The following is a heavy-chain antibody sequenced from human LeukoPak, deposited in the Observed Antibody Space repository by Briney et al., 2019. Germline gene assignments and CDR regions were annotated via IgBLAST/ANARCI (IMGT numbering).Heavy chain of an antibody. Sequence: GGSLRLSCAASGFTFSSYAMSWVRQAPGKGLEWVSAISGSGGSTYHADSVKGRFTISRDNSKNTLYLQMNSLRAEDTAVYYCAKDGFYCSSTSCYNYFDYWGQGTLVTVSS. CDR3: AKDGFYCSSTSCYNYFDY. D-gene: IGHD2-2*02. CDR2: ISGSGGST. J-gene: IGHJ4*02. V-gene: IGHV3-23*01. CDR1: GFTFSSYA.